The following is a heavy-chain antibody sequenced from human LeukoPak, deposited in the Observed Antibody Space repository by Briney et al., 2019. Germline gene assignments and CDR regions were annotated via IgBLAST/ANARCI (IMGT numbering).Heavy chain of an antibody. CDR1: GFTFSSYA. CDR3: AKSRCSSTSCYGTFDY. J-gene: IGHJ4*02. D-gene: IGHD2-2*01. Sequence: GRSLRLSCAASGFTFSSYAMHWVRQAPGKGLEWVAVISYDGSNKYYADSVKGRFTISRDNSKNTLYLQMNSLRAEDTAVYYCAKSRCSSTSCYGTFDYWGQGTLVTVSS. CDR2: ISYDGSNK. V-gene: IGHV3-30-3*02.